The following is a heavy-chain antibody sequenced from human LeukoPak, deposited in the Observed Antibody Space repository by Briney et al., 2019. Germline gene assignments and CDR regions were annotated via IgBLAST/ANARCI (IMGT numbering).Heavy chain of an antibody. V-gene: IGHV4-34*01. CDR3: ARGRLGIDY. CDR1: GGSFSGYY. J-gene: IGHJ4*02. Sequence: SETLSLTCAVYGGSFSGYYWSWIRQPPGKGLEWIGEINHSGSTNYNPSLKSRVTISVDTSKNQFSLNLRSVTAADTAVYYCARGRLGIDYWGQGTLVTVSS. CDR2: INHSGST. D-gene: IGHD7-27*01.